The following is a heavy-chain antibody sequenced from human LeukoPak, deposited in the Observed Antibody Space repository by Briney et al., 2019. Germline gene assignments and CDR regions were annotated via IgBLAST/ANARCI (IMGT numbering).Heavy chain of an antibody. V-gene: IGHV1-18*01. J-gene: IGHJ4*02. D-gene: IGHD1-26*01. Sequence: ASVKVSCKASGYTFTSYSINWVRQAPGQGLEWMGWISAYNGNTKYAQKLQGRVTMTTDTATSTAYMELRSLRSDDTAVYYCARGLGGSGSYFLTFDYWGQGTLVTVSS. CDR1: GYTFTSYS. CDR3: ARGLGGSGSYFLTFDY. CDR2: ISAYNGNT.